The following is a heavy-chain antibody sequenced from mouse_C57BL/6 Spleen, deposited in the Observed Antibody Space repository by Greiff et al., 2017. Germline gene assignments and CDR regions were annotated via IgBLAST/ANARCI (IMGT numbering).Heavy chain of an antibody. Sequence: QVQLQQPGAELVKPGASVKLSCKASGYTFTSYWMHWVKQRPGQGLEWIGMIHPNSGSTNYNEKFKSKATLTVDKSSSTAYMQLSSLASEDSSVSYCARGGYGYDLWFAYWGQGTLVTVSA. CDR2: IHPNSGST. J-gene: IGHJ3*01. CDR1: GYTFTSYW. V-gene: IGHV1-64*01. D-gene: IGHD2-2*01. CDR3: ARGGYGYDLWFAY.